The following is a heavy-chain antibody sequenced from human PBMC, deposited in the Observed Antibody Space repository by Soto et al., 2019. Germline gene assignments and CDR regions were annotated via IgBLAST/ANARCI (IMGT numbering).Heavy chain of an antibody. V-gene: IGHV1-8*01. J-gene: IGHJ4*02. CDR3: AKSTRIAVAGIAYYFDY. CDR2: VNPNTGNT. CDR1: GYSFINYD. Sequence: ASVKVSCKASGYSFINYDINWVRQATGQGLEWMGWVNPNTGNTSYAQKFQGRVTMTRNTSIDTAYMELSSLTSEDTAVYYCAKSTRIAVAGIAYYFDYWGQGTMVTVSS. D-gene: IGHD6-19*01.